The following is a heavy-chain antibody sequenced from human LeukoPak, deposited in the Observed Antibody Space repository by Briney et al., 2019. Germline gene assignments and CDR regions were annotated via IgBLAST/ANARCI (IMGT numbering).Heavy chain of an antibody. CDR2: IYTNGST. CDR1: GGSISSGSYY. D-gene: IGHD1-26*01. Sequence: SQTLSLTCSVSGGSISSGSYYWSWIRQPAGKGLEWIGCIYTNGSTNYNPSLKSRVTISVDTSKNQFSLKLSSVAAADTAVYYCARGPTVGATTYYFDYWGQGTLVTVSS. CDR3: ARGPTVGATTYYFDY. J-gene: IGHJ4*02. V-gene: IGHV4-61*02.